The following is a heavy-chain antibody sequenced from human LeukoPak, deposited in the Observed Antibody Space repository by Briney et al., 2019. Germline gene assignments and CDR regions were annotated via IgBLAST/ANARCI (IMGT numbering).Heavy chain of an antibody. CDR3: ARGRIDFGVVIYY. V-gene: IGHV1-8*01. Sequence: ASVKVSCKASGYTFTSSDINWVRQATGQGLEWMGWMNPNSGNTGYAQKFQGRVTMTRNTSISTAYMELSSLRSEDTAVYYCARGRIDFGVVIYYWGQGTLVTVSS. J-gene: IGHJ4*02. CDR2: MNPNSGNT. D-gene: IGHD3-3*01. CDR1: GYTFTSSD.